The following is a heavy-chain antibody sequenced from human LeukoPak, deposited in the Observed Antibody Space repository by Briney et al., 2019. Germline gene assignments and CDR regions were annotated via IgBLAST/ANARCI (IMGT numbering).Heavy chain of an antibody. CDR2: ISYDGSNK. V-gene: IGHV3-30-3*01. J-gene: IGHJ4*02. D-gene: IGHD3-22*01. Sequence: GGSLRLSCAASGFTFSSYAMHWVRQAPGKGLEWVAVISYDGSNKYYADSVKGRFTISRDNSKNTLYLQMNSLRAEDTAVYYCARAHSSGTGLVVITFFDYWGQGTLVTVSS. CDR1: GFTFSSYA. CDR3: ARAHSSGTGLVVITFFDY.